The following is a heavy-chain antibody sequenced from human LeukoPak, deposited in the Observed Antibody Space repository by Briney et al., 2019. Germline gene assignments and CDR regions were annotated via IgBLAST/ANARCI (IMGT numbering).Heavy chain of an antibody. CDR3: AGQTGSYGTLDY. V-gene: IGHV4-34*01. CDR2: INHSGST. Sequence: SETLSLTCAVYGGSFSGYYWSWIRQPPGKGLEWIGEINHSGSTNYNPSLKSRVTISVDTSKNQFSLKLSSVTAADTAVYYCAGQTGSYGTLDYWGQGTLVTVSS. J-gene: IGHJ4*02. D-gene: IGHD5-18*01. CDR1: GGSFSGYY.